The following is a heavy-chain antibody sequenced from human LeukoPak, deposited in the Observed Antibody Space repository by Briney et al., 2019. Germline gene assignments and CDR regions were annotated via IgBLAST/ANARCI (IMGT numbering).Heavy chain of an antibody. CDR3: ARSRYYYDSSGYYKFDY. CDR1: GFTFSRHS. D-gene: IGHD3-22*01. J-gene: IGHJ4*02. Sequence: PGGSLRLSCEVSGFTFSRHSMSWVRQAPGKGLEWVANIKQDGSEKYYVDSVKGRFTISRDNAKNSLYLQMNSLRAEDTAVYYCARSRYYYDSSGYYKFDYWGQGTLVTVSS. CDR2: IKQDGSEK. V-gene: IGHV3-7*01.